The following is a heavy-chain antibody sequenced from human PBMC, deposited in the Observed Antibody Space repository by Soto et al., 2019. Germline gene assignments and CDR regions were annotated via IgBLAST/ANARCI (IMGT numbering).Heavy chain of an antibody. Sequence: QVQLVQSGAEVKRPGSSVKVSCESSGDTFNSYVISWVRQAPGQGLEWMGGVIPIIRVTHYAQKFQGRVTNCAVSSTFTAYMELTNVAFEDTAFYYCARDARGAKGVDYWGQGTLVTVSS. CDR1: GDTFNSYV. CDR2: VIPIIRVT. V-gene: IGHV1-69*17. D-gene: IGHD3-10*01. J-gene: IGHJ4*02. CDR3: ARDARGAKGVDY.